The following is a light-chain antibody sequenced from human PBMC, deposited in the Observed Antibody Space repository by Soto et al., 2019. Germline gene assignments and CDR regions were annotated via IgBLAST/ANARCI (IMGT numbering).Light chain of an antibody. Sequence: DIQMTQSPSSLSASVGDRVTITCRASQGISNYLAWFQQKPGQAPKSLTYDASNLQNGVPSMFSGSGSGTDFTRTMSSLEPEDAATYCGQQYDSDSVTLGKGTRLEIK. J-gene: IGKJ5*01. V-gene: IGKV1-16*01. CDR3: QQYDSDSVT. CDR1: QGISNY. CDR2: DAS.